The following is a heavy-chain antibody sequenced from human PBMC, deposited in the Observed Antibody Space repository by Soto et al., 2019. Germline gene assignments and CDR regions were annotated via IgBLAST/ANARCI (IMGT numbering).Heavy chain of an antibody. D-gene: IGHD4-17*01. J-gene: IGHJ4*02. CDR2: IYYSGSS. V-gene: IGHV4-59*01. Sequence: PSETLSLTYTVSGGSISFYSWTWIRQPPGKGLEWIGYIYYSGSSNYSPSLKSRVTMSIDTSKNQFSLRLTSVTAADTAVYYCATLGDYDDYWGQGIQVTVSS. CDR1: GGSISFYS. CDR3: ATLGDYDDY.